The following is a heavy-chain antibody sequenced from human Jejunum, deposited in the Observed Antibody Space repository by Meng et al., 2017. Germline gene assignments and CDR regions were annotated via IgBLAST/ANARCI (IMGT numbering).Heavy chain of an antibody. J-gene: IGHJ5*02. V-gene: IGHV6-1*01. Sequence: QVKLQQSGPGLVKPSQTLSLTCAISGDSVSSNDAAWNWIRQSPSRGLEWLGRTYFRSKWYYDYEVSVRGRITINADTSKNHFSLHLNSVTPEDTAVYFCTRARAYGSAYSWFDPWGQGSLVTVSS. D-gene: IGHD3-10*01. CDR3: TRARAYGSAYSWFDP. CDR2: TYFRSKWYY. CDR1: GDSVSSNDAA.